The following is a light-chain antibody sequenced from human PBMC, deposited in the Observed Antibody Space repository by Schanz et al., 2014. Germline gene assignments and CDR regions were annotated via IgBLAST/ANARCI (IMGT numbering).Light chain of an antibody. CDR2: DNN. J-gene: IGLJ1*01. CDR3: ATWDPMNERV. Sequence: QSVLRQPPSVSAAPGQKVTVSCSGSFNIENEYVFWYQQLPGTAPKLIIYDNNKRPSGIPDRFSASKSGTSATLGITGLQTGDEADYYCATWDPMNERVFGTGTKLTVL. CDR1: FNIENEY. V-gene: IGLV1-51*01.